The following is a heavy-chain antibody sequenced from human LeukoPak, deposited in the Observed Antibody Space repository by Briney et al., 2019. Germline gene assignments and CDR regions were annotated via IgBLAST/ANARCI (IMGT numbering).Heavy chain of an antibody. CDR3: ARLSNPNWFDP. Sequence: ASVKVSCKPSGYTFTSYGISWVRQAPGQGREGMGWISDYNGNKNYAQKLQGRVTMTTDTSTSTAYMELRSLRSDDTVVYYCARLSNPNWFDPWGQGTLVTVSS. J-gene: IGHJ5*02. CDR2: ISDYNGNK. V-gene: IGHV1-18*01. CDR1: GYTFTSYG. D-gene: IGHD3-16*02.